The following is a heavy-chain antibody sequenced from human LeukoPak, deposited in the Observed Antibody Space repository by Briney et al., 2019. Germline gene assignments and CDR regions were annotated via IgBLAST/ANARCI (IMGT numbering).Heavy chain of an antibody. J-gene: IGHJ4*02. V-gene: IGHV1-2*02. Sequence: ASVKVSCKASGYRFTDYYVHWVRQAPGQGLEWMGRVSPDSGGTNYAQKFQDRVTMTTDTTISTAYMELSRLRSDDTAVYYCASGLNSRSTSCWGQGTRVTVS. D-gene: IGHD6-13*01. CDR3: ASGLNSRSTSC. CDR2: VSPDSGGT. CDR1: GYRFTDYY.